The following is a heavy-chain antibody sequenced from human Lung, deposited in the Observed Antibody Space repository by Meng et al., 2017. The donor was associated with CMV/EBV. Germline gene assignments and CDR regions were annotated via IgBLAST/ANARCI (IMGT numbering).Heavy chain of an antibody. V-gene: IGHV1-2*02. CDR3: ARDRSLSRLGRSDAFDV. J-gene: IGHJ3*01. D-gene: IGHD7-27*01. CDR1: GYTFTLFD. CDR2: INPNTDGT. Sequence: ASVTVSCKASGYTFTLFDIHWVRQAPGQGLEWLGWINPNTDGTNYAQRFQGRVALTCDTSITTAYMELSSLTSDGTAIYYCARDRSLSRLGRSDAFDVWGQGTRVTVSS.